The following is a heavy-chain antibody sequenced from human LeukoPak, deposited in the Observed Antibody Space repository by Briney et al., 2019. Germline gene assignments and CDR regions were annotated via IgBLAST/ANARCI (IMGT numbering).Heavy chain of an antibody. CDR3: ARDPRYCSGGSCYSDYYYYGMDV. J-gene: IGHJ6*02. V-gene: IGHV3-30-3*01. CDR2: ISYGGSNK. D-gene: IGHD2-15*01. Sequence: GGSLRLSCAASGFTFSSYAMHWVRQAPGKGLEWVAVISYGGSNKYYADSVKCRFTISRDNSKNTLYLQMNSLRAEDTAVYYCARDPRYCSGGSCYSDYYYYGMDVWGQGTTVTVSS. CDR1: GFTFSSYA.